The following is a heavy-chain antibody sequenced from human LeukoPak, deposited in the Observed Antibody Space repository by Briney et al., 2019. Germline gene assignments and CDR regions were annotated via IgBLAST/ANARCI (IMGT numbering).Heavy chain of an antibody. V-gene: IGHV1-2*02. CDR3: ARAPVADNYYYYMDV. J-gene: IGHJ6*03. D-gene: IGHD6-19*01. Sequence: ASVKVSCKASGYTFTGYYMHWVRQAPGQGLEWMGRINPNSGGTNYAQKFQGRVTMTRDTSISTAYMELSRLRSDDTAVYYCARAPVADNYYYYMDVWGKGTTVTVSS. CDR1: GYTFTGYY. CDR2: INPNSGGT.